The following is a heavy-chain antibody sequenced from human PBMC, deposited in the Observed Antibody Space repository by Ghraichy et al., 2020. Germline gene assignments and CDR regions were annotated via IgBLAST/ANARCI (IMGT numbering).Heavy chain of an antibody. V-gene: IGHV2-26*01. J-gene: IGHJ4*02. CDR3: ARILKAAADPSWVDY. CDR1: GFSLSNARMG. Sequence: SGPTLVKPTETLTLTCTVSGFSLSNARMGVSWIRQPPGKALEWLAHIFSNDEKSYSTSLKSRLTISKDTSKSQVVLTMTNMDPVDTATYYCARILKAAADPSWVDYWGQGTLVTVSS. D-gene: IGHD6-13*01. CDR2: IFSNDEK.